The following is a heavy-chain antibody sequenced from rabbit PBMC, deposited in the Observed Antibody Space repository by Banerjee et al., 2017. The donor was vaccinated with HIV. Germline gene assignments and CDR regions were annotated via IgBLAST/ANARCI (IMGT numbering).Heavy chain of an antibody. J-gene: IGHJ4*01. CDR1: GFDFSSYG. CDR2: INSSSRNV. V-gene: IGHV1S47*01. Sequence: QEQLVESGGGLVQPGGSLKLSCKASGFDFSSYGVSWVRQAPGKGLEWIGCINSSSRNVVYASWATGRFTISSDNAQNTVDLQMNSLTAADTATYFCARDLTGVIGWNFNLWGPGTLVTVS. D-gene: IGHD1-1*01. CDR3: ARDLTGVIGWNFNL.